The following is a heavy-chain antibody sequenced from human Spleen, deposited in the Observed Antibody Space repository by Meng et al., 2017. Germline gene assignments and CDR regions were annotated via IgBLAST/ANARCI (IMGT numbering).Heavy chain of an antibody. D-gene: IGHD4-17*01. CDR1: GYTFTSYA. J-gene: IGHJ4*02. CDR2: ISPYNGDT. V-gene: IGHV1-18*01. Sequence: ASVKVSCKASGYTFTSYAMNWVRQAPGQGLEWMGWISPYNGDTNYAQKLQGRVTMTTDTSTSTAYMELSSLRSEDTAVYYCARGGDYGDYSNSYYFDYWGQGTLVTVSS. CDR3: ARGGDYGDYSNSYYFDY.